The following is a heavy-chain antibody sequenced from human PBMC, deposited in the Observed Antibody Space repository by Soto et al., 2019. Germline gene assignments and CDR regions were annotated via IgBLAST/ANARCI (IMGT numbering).Heavy chain of an antibody. Sequence: EVQLLESGGGLVQPGGSLRLSCAASGFTFSSYAMSWVRQAPGKGLEWVSAISGSGGSTYYADSVKGRFTISRDNSKNTLHLQMKSLRAEDTAVYYCAKDVGSDGYNADAFDIWGQGTMVTVSS. V-gene: IGHV3-23*01. CDR3: AKDVGSDGYNADAFDI. D-gene: IGHD5-12*01. CDR1: GFTFSSYA. J-gene: IGHJ3*02. CDR2: ISGSGGST.